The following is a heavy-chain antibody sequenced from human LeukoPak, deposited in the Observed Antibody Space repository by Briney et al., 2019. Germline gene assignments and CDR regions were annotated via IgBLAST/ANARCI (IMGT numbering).Heavy chain of an antibody. CDR3: ASSHRYCSSTSCYLPDY. CDR2: INHSGST. Sequence: SETLSLTCAVYGGSFSGYYWSWIRQPPGKGLEWIGEINHSGSTNYNPSLKSRVTISVDTSKNQFSLKLSSVAAADTAVYYCASSHRYCSSTSCYLPDYWGQGTLVTVSS. V-gene: IGHV4-34*01. J-gene: IGHJ4*02. D-gene: IGHD2-2*01. CDR1: GGSFSGYY.